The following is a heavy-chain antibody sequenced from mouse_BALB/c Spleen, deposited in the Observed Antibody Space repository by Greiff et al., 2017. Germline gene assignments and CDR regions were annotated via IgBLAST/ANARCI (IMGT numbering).Heavy chain of an antibody. D-gene: IGHD2-10*02. Sequence: LQQPGSELVRPGASVKLSCKASGYTFTSYWMHWVKQRPGQGLEWIGNIYPGSGSTNYDEKFKSKATLTVDTSSSTAYMQLSSLTSEDSAVYYCTKGYGHLYAMDYWGQGTSVTVSS. CDR3: TKGYGHLYAMDY. CDR1: GYTFTSYW. CDR2: IYPGSGST. V-gene: IGHV1S22*01. J-gene: IGHJ4*01.